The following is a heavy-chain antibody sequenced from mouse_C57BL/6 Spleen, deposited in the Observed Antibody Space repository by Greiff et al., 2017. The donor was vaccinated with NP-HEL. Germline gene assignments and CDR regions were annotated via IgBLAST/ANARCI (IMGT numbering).Heavy chain of an antibody. CDR1: GFSFTSYG. Sequence: QVQLQQSGPGLVEPSQCLTISCTASGFSFTSYGVSWVRQPPGKGLEWLGVICGDGGTNYYSALIYSLSISKDNSKSQVFLKLNSRQTDDTGTYYCDKGGSCWYFDVWGTGTTVTVSS. D-gene: IGHD1-1*01. J-gene: IGHJ1*03. CDR2: ICGDGGT. V-gene: IGHV2-3*01. CDR3: DKGGSCWYFDV.